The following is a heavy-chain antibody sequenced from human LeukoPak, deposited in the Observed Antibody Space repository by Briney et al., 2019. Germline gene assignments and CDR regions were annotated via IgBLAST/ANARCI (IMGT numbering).Heavy chain of an antibody. D-gene: IGHD3-10*01. CDR3: AKDLTWYYGSGSQGDYFDY. J-gene: IGHJ4*02. CDR2: ISGSGGST. CDR1: GFTFSSYA. Sequence: GGSLRLSCAASGFTFSSYAMSWVRQAPGKGLEWVSAISGSGGSTYYADSVKGRFTISRDNSKNTLYLQMNSLRAEDTAVYYCAKDLTWYYGSGSQGDYFDYWGQGTLVTVSS. V-gene: IGHV3-23*01.